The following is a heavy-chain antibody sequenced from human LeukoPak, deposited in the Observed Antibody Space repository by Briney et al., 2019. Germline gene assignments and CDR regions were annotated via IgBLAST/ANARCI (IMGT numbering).Heavy chain of an antibody. CDR1: GYTFINYG. D-gene: IGHD3-10*01. CDR2: ISAYNGNP. J-gene: IGHJ3*02. V-gene: IGHV1-18*01. CDR3: AIAEAHYYGAGNYYFTRGALDI. Sequence: GASVKVSCRASGYTFINYGISWVRQAPGQGLEWMGWISAYNGNPKSAQNVQDRVTMTTDTSTSTAYMEVRSLRSDDTAMYYCAIAEAHYYGAGNYYFTRGALDIWGQGTMVTVPS.